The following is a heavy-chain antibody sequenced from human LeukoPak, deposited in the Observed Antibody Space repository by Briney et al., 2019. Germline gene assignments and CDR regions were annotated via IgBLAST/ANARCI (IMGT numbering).Heavy chain of an antibody. Sequence: ASVKVSCKASGYTFTGYYMHWVRQAPGQGLEWMGWINPNSGGTNYAQKFQGRVTMTRDTSISTAYMELSRLRSDDTAVYYCANYNWNDEDAFDIWGQGTMVTVSS. D-gene: IGHD1-1*01. CDR2: INPNSGGT. V-gene: IGHV1-2*02. CDR3: ANYNWNDEDAFDI. CDR1: GYTFTGYY. J-gene: IGHJ3*02.